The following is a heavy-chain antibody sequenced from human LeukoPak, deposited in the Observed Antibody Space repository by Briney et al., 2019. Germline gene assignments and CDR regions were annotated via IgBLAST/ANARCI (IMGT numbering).Heavy chain of an antibody. J-gene: IGHJ4*02. CDR3: ARVGLAYFDY. V-gene: IGHV3-11*05. Sequence: GGSLRLTCVASGFTFSKAWMNWVRQAPGKGLEWVSYISSSSSYTNYADSVKGRFTISRDNAKNSLYLQMNSLRAEDTAVYYCARVGLAYFDYWGQGTLVTVSS. CDR1: GFTFSKAW. D-gene: IGHD1-26*01. CDR2: ISSSSSYT.